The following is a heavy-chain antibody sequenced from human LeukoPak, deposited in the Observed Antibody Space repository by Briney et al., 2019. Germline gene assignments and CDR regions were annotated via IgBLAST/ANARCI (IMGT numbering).Heavy chain of an antibody. Sequence: PGGSLRLSCAASGFTFSSYAMSWVRQAPGKGLEGVSAISGSGGSTYYADSVKGRFTISRDNSKNTLYLQMNSLRAEDTAVYYCAKTYSNSWYFDYWGQGTLVTVSS. CDR2: ISGSGGST. J-gene: IGHJ4*02. CDR1: GFTFSSYA. D-gene: IGHD6-13*01. V-gene: IGHV3-23*01. CDR3: AKTYSNSWYFDY.